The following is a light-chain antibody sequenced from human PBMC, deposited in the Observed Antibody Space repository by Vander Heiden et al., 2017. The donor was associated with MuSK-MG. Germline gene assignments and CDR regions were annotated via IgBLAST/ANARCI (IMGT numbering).Light chain of an antibody. V-gene: IGLV2-14*04. CDR3: SSYTRSSTWV. J-gene: IGLJ3*02. CDR1: TSDVSGYNY. CDR2: DVT. Sequence: TISCTGTTSDVSGYNYVSWYQQHPGKAPKLMIYDVTNRPSGVSNRFSGSKSGNTASLTISGLPAEDEAEYYCSSYTRSSTWVFGGGTKLTVL.